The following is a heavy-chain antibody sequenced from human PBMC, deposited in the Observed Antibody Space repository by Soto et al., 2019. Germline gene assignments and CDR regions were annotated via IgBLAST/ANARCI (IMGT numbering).Heavy chain of an antibody. J-gene: IGHJ4*02. CDR1: GFTFSDYW. CDR3: ARFNSGSCN. D-gene: IGHD1-26*01. CDR2: IKQDGSEE. Sequence: GGSLRLSCAASGFTFSDYWMSWVRQAPGKGLEWVANIKQDGSEEYYVDSVRGRFTISRDNAKNSVYLQMNSLRGEDTAVYYCARFNSGSCNWGQGALVTVSS. V-gene: IGHV3-7*02.